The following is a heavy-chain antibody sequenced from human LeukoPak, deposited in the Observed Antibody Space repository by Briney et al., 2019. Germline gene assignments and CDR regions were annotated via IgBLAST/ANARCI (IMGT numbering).Heavy chain of an antibody. V-gene: IGHV4-4*09. J-gene: IGHJ4*02. CDR2: IYTSGST. CDR3: ARHRSSATLFPFDY. CDR1: GGSISSYY. Sequence: SETLSLTCTVSGGSISSYYWSWIRQPPGKGLEWIGYIYTSGSTNYNPSPKSRVTISVDTSKNQFSLKLSSVTAADTAVYYCARHRSSATLFPFDYWGQGTLVTVSS. D-gene: IGHD2-2*01.